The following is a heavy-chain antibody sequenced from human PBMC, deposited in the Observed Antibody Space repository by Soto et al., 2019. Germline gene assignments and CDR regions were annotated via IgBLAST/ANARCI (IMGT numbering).Heavy chain of an antibody. J-gene: IGHJ3*02. V-gene: IGHV4-30-2*01. CDR2: IYHSGST. CDR3: ARSRVGYYDSSGYWIDAFDI. D-gene: IGHD3-22*01. Sequence: SETLSLTCAVSGGSISCGGYSWSWIRQPPGKGLEWIGYIYHSGSTYYNPSLKSRVTISVDRSKNQFSLKLSSVTAADTAVYYCARSRVGYYDSSGYWIDAFDIWGQGTMVTVSS. CDR1: GGSISCGGYS.